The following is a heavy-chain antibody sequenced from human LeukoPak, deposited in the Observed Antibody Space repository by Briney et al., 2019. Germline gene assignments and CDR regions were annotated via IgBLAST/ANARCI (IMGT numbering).Heavy chain of an antibody. D-gene: IGHD6-6*01. V-gene: IGHV3-23*01. Sequence: PGGSLRLSCAASGFTFSSNAMNWVRQAPGKGLEWVSCITGSGDSTYYADSVKGRFTISRDNSKNTVYLQMNSLRVEDTAVYHCGKERYGSSSVVDYWGNGTLVTVSS. CDR2: ITGSGDST. J-gene: IGHJ4*01. CDR3: GKERYGSSSVVDY. CDR1: GFTFSSNA.